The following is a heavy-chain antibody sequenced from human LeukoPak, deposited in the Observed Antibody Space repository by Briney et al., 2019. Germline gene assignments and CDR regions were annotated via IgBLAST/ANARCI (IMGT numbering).Heavy chain of an antibody. J-gene: IGHJ4*02. CDR1: GFTFSSYS. Sequence: GGSLRLSCAASGFTFSSYSMNWVRQAPGKGLEWVSSISSSSSYIYYADSVKGQFTISRDNAKNLLYLQMNSLRAEDTAVYYCARGLIVGAPDYWGQGTLVTVSS. V-gene: IGHV3-21*01. CDR2: ISSSSSYI. CDR3: ARGLIVGAPDY. D-gene: IGHD1-26*01.